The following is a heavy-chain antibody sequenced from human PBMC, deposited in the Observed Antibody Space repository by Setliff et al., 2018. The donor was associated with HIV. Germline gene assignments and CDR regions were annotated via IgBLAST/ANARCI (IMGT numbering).Heavy chain of an antibody. Sequence: PSSPLSLTCTVSGGSISDYYWSWIRQPAGKGLEWIGRVYASGSTNYNPSLKRRVTMSVDTSNNQFSLKLSSVTAADTAVYYCAASSCWQRGDYWGQGILVTVSS. V-gene: IGHV4-4*07. CDR2: VYASGST. D-gene: IGHD6-13*01. J-gene: IGHJ4*02. CDR3: AASSCWQRGDY. CDR1: GGSISDYY.